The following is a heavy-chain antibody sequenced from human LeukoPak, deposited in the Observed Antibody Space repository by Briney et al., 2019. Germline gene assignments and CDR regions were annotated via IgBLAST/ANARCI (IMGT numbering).Heavy chain of an antibody. Sequence: SETLSLTCSVSGGSVSSGSFYWSWIRQPPGKGLEWIGYINYSGSTTYNPSLKSRVTISVDTSKNQFSLKLTSATAADTAVYYCARQAAANSIDYWGQGTVVTVSS. V-gene: IGHV4-61*01. J-gene: IGHJ4*02. D-gene: IGHD2-2*01. CDR3: ARQAAANSIDY. CDR1: GGSVSSGSFY. CDR2: INYSGST.